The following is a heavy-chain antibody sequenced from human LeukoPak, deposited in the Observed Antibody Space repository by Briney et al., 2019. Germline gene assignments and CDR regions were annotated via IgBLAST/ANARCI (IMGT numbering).Heavy chain of an antibody. CDR2: MNPNSGNT. V-gene: IGHV1-8*01. CDR1: GYTFTSYG. Sequence: ASVKVSCKASGYTFTSYGINWVRQATGQGLEWMGWMNPNSGNTGYAQKFQGRVTMTRNTSISTAYMELSSLRSEDTAVYYCARGIWRGNIVVVPAAISPLHYYYGMDVWGQGTTVTVSS. J-gene: IGHJ6*02. CDR3: ARGIWRGNIVVVPAAISPLHYYYGMDV. D-gene: IGHD2-2*02.